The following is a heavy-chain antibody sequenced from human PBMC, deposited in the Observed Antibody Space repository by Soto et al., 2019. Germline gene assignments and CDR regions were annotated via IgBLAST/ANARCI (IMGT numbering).Heavy chain of an antibody. J-gene: IGHJ4*02. CDR3: ARLNWEYYYDSSGYYYDY. Sequence: SETLSLTCTVSGGSISSSSYYWGWIRQPPGKGLEWIGSIYYSGSTYYNPSLKSRVTISVDTSKNQFSLKLSSVTAADTAVCCCARLNWEYYYDSSGYYYDYWGQGTLVTVSS. CDR1: GGSISSSSYY. CDR2: IYYSGST. D-gene: IGHD3-22*01. V-gene: IGHV4-39*01.